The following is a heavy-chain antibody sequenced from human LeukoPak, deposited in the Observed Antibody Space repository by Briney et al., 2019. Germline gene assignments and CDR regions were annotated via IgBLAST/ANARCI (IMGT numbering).Heavy chain of an antibody. CDR2: ISYDGSNK. CDR3: AKDSGGSGWYGDY. CDR1: GFTFSSYV. D-gene: IGHD6-19*01. V-gene: IGHV3-30*18. J-gene: IGHJ4*02. Sequence: PGGSLRLSCAASGFTFSSYVMHWVRQAPGKGLEWVAVISYDGSNKYYADSVKGRFTISRDNSKNTLYLQMNSLRAEDTAVYYCAKDSGGSGWYGDYWGQGTLVTVSS.